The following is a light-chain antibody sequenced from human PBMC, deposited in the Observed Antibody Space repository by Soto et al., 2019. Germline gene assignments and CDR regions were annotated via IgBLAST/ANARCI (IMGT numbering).Light chain of an antibody. CDR3: QQTSSYPIT. V-gene: IGKV1-39*01. CDR2: AAS. J-gene: IGKJ5*01. Sequence: DIQMTQSPSSLSASVGDRVTISCRASQNVITYLNWYRVKVGTAPQSLIYAASTLHSGLSSRFSGSGSATDFTLSISSLQPEDFAVYYCQQTSSYPITFGQGTRLEIK. CDR1: QNVITY.